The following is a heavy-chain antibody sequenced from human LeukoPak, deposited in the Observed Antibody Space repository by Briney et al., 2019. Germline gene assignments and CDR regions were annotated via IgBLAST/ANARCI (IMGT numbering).Heavy chain of an antibody. J-gene: IGHJ4*02. D-gene: IGHD6-13*01. V-gene: IGHV1-18*01. CDR3: ARDQAASELSELDY. Sequence: GASVKVSCKASGYTFTSYGISWVRQAPGQGLEWMGWISAYNGNTNYAQKLQGRVTMTTDTSTSTAYMELRSLRSDDTAVYYCARDQAASELSELDYWGQGTLVTVSS. CDR1: GYTFTSYG. CDR2: ISAYNGNT.